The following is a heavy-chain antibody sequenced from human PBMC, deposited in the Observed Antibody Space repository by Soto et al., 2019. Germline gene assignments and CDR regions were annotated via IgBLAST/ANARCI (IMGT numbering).Heavy chain of an antibody. D-gene: IGHD3-3*01. Sequence: PSETLCLTCTVSGFSFRPNYWSWIRQPPGEGLEWIGYIYHSGSTYYNPSLKSRVTISVDRSKNQFSLKLNSVTAADTAVYYCARGSREDFWIWGRGTTVTVSS. J-gene: IGHJ6*02. V-gene: IGHV4-30-2*01. CDR2: IYHSGST. CDR1: GFSFRPNY. CDR3: ARGSREDFWI.